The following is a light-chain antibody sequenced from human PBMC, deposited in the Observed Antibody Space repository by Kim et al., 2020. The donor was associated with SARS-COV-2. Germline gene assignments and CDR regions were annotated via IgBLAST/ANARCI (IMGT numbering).Light chain of an antibody. CDR1: QSVSSSY. CDR2: GAS. V-gene: IGKV3-20*01. CDR3: QQYGSSPPIT. J-gene: IGKJ5*01. Sequence: TGERATLSCRASQSVSSSYLAWDQQKPGQAPRLLIYGASSRATGIPDRFSGSGSGTDFTLTISRLEPEDFAVYYCQQYGSSPPITFGQGTRLEIK.